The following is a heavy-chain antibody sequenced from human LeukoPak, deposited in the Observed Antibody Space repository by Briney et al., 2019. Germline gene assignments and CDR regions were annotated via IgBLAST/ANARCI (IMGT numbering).Heavy chain of an antibody. V-gene: IGHV4-61*02. CDR1: GGSLSSGNSY. CDR2: IYTSGST. J-gene: IGHJ3*01. CDR3: VRGAPGYSSAVHAFDL. Sequence: TLSPTCTVSGGSLSSGNSYWGWIRQPAGKGLEWIGRIYTSGSTNYNPSLKSRVTISVDTSKNQFSLQLSSVTGSDRAVYYFVRGAPGYSSAVHAFDLWLRRTMVTVSS. D-gene: IGHD6-19*01.